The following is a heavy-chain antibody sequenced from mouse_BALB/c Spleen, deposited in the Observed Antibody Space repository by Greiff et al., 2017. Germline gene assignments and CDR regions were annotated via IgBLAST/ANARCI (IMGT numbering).Heavy chain of an antibody. CDR1: GYIFTSYW. CDR2: IDPSDSYT. CDR3: ARDSSGYAPFAY. Sequence: VQLQQPGAELVKPGASVKLSCKASGYIFTSYWMHWVKQRPGQGLEWIGEIDPSDSYTNYNQKFKGKATLTVDKSSSTAYMQLSSLTSEDSAVYYCARDSSGYAPFAYWGQGTLVTVSA. D-gene: IGHD3-2*01. J-gene: IGHJ3*01. V-gene: IGHV1-69*02.